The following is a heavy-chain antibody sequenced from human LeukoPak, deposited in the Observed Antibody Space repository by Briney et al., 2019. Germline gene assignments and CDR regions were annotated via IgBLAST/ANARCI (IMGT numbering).Heavy chain of an antibody. CDR3: ARLGVGAEYYYYMDV. Sequence: ASVKVSCKASGYTFTSYDINWVRQATGQGLEWMGWMNPNSGNTGYAQKFQGRVTMTRNTSISTAYMELSGLRSEDTAVYYCARLGVGAEYYYYMDVRGKGTTVTISS. J-gene: IGHJ6*03. D-gene: IGHD3-16*01. CDR2: MNPNSGNT. V-gene: IGHV1-8*01. CDR1: GYTFTSYD.